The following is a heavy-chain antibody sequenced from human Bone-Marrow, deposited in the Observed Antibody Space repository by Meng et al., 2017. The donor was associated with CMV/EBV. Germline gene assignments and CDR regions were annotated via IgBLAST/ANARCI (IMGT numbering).Heavy chain of an antibody. D-gene: IGHD5-18*01. CDR1: EFTVIPYM. CDR3: ARDRFQGYSYGLIDY. CDR2: VHNGNK. J-gene: IGHJ4*02. Sequence: GGSLRLSCAASEFTVIPYMMSWVRQPPGRGLEWISMVHNGNKYYADSVKGRFTISRDNSKSTLYLQMNSLRVEDTAVYYCARDRFQGYSYGLIDYWGQGTLVTVSS. V-gene: IGHV3-66*03.